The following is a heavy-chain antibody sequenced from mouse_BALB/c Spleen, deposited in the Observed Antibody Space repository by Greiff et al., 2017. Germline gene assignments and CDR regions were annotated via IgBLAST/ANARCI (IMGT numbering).Heavy chain of an antibody. CDR3: TREERDAMDY. Sequence: EVMLVESGGGLVKPGGSLKLSCAASGFTFSSYTMSWVRQTPEKRLEWVATISSGGSYTYYPDSVKGRFTISRDNAKNTLYLQMSSLKSEDTAMYYCTREERDAMDYWGQGTSVTVSS. CDR1: GFTFSSYT. V-gene: IGHV5-6-4*01. CDR2: ISSGGSYT. J-gene: IGHJ4*01.